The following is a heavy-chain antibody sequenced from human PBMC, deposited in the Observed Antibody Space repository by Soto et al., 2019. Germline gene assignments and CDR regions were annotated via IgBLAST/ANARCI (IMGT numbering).Heavy chain of an antibody. J-gene: IGHJ4*02. CDR2: IYYSGTT. CDR1: SGSISSGHW. V-gene: IGHV4-59*08. D-gene: IGHD5-18*01. Sequence: SETLSLTCAVSSGSISSGHWWNWVRQPPGKGLEWIGYIYYSGTTNYNPSLKSRVTISVDTSKNQLSLKLSSVTAADTAVYYCARRYGYSFDYWGQGTLVTVSS. CDR3: ARRYGYSFDY.